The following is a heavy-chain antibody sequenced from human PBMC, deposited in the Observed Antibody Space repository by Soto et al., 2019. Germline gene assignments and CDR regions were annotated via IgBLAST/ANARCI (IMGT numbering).Heavy chain of an antibody. CDR1: GFTFSRYW. J-gene: IGHJ4*02. V-gene: IGHV3-74*01. CDR2: INSDGSST. D-gene: IGHD3-22*01. Sequence: GGSLRLSCAASGFTFSRYWMHWVRQAPGKGQVWVSRINSDGSSTSYADSVKGRFTISRDNAKNTLYLQMNSLRAEDTAVYYCARDPSYYDSSGYPATFDYWGQGTLVTVSS. CDR3: ARDPSYYDSSGYPATFDY.